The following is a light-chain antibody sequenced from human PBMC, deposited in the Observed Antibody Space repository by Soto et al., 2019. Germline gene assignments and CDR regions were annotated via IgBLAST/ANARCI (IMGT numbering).Light chain of an antibody. CDR1: SRDVGGYNF. CDR2: DVR. J-gene: IGLJ1*01. Sequence: SVVASPSPLSGAPGPSITHSLPWNSRDVGGYNFVSWYQQHPGKAPKLMIYDVRNRPSGVSNRFSGSKSVNTASLTISGLQAEDEADYYCSSYTSISTYVFGTGTKVTVL. CDR3: SSYTSISTYV. V-gene: IGLV2-14*01.